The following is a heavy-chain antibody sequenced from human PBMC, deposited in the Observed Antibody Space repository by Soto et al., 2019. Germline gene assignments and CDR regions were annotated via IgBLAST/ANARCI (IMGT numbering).Heavy chain of an antibody. Sequence: PSETLSLTCTVSGGSISSYYWSWIRQPPGKGLEWIGYIYYSGSTNYNPSLKSRVTISVDTSKNQFSLKLSSVTAADTAVYYCARDRYNWNYGWRWFDPWGQGTLVTV. CDR1: GGSISSYY. D-gene: IGHD1-7*01. V-gene: IGHV4-59*01. J-gene: IGHJ5*02. CDR3: ARDRYNWNYGWRWFDP. CDR2: IYYSGST.